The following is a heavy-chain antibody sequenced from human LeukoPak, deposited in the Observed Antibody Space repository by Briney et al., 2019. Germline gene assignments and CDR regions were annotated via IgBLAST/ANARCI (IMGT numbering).Heavy chain of an antibody. D-gene: IGHD6-19*01. V-gene: IGHV1-2*02. CDR2: INPHTGGT. CDR3: VKDSVISGWAARFYFDY. Sequence: ASVKVSCKASGYSFSDYYMHWVRQAPGQGLEWMGWINPHTGGTNYAQKFKDRVTMTRDTSIRIVYMELIRLKSDDTAVYYCVKDSVISGWAARFYFDYWGQGSLVTVSS. J-gene: IGHJ4*02. CDR1: GYSFSDYY.